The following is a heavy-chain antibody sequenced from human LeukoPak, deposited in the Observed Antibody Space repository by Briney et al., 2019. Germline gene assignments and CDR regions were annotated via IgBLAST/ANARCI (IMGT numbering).Heavy chain of an antibody. CDR2: ISSNGGST. CDR3: AKNQLYLDY. CDR1: GFTFSSYA. D-gene: IGHD2-2*01. V-gene: IGHV3-64*01. J-gene: IGHJ4*02. Sequence: GGSLRLSCAASGFTFSSYAMHWVRQAPGKGLEYVSAISSNGGSTYYANSVRGRFTISRDNSKNTLYLQMNSLRAEDTAVYYCAKNQLYLDYWGQGTLVTVSS.